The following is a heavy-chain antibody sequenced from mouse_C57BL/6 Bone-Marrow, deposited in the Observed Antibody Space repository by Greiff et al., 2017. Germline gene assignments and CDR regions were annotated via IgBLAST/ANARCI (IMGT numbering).Heavy chain of an antibody. D-gene: IGHD4-1*01. V-gene: IGHV1-85*01. CDR1: GYTFTSSD. CDR2: LYPRDGST. J-gene: IGHJ1*03. CDR3: ARDNWDCWYFDV. Sequence: QVQLQQSGPELVKPGASVKLSCKASGYTFTSSDINWVKQRPGQGLEWIGWLYPRDGSTKYNEKFKGKATLTVDTSSSTAYMELHSLTSEDSAVYFCARDNWDCWYFDVWGTGTTVTVSS.